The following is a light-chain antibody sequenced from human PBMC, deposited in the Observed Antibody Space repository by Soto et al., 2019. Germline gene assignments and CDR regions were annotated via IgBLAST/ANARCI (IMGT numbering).Light chain of an antibody. CDR1: QSIGNY. Sequence: DIQMTQSPSSLSASVGDRVTITCRAGQSIGNYLNWYQQKQGKAPKLLIYGTSTLQSGVPSSFSGSGSGTDFTLTISSLQSEDFATYYCRQSYSTPPTVRPGTKVDIK. CDR3: RQSYSTPPT. CDR2: GTS. J-gene: IGKJ3*01. V-gene: IGKV1-39*01.